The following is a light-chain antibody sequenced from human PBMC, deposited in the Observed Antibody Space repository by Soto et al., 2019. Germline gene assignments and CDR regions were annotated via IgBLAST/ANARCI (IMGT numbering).Light chain of an antibody. CDR1: QSVLYNSNNKNY. CDR3: QLYYVIPLT. J-gene: IGKJ4*01. V-gene: IGKV4-1*01. CDR2: WAS. Sequence: DIVMTQSPDSLAVSLGERGTINCKSSQSVLYNSNNKNYLAWYQQKPGQPPKLLIYWASTRESGVPDRFSGSGSGTDFTLTISSLQAEDVAIYHCQLYYVIPLTFGGGTKVEIK.